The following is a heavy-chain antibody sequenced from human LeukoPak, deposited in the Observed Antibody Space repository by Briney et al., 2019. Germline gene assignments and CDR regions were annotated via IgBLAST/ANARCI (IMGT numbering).Heavy chain of an antibody. CDR1: GVPFSGYY. Sequence: SETLSLTCAVYGVPFSGYYWSWIRQPPAKGLEWIWEINHSGRANYNPSLKSRVTISVDTTKNPFSLKLSAVTAADTAVYYSASAITAQRHAFDIWGQGTMVTVSS. V-gene: IGHV4-34*01. CDR3: ASAITAQRHAFDI. D-gene: IGHD1-14*01. J-gene: IGHJ3*02. CDR2: INHSGRA.